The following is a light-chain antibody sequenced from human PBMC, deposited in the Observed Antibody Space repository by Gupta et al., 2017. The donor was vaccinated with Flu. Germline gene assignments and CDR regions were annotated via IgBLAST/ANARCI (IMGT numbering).Light chain of an antibody. CDR1: QGISNY. V-gene: IGKV1-27*01. Sequence: VGDRVTITCRASQGISNYLAWYQQKPGKVPKLLIYAASTLQSGVPSRFSGSGSGTDFTLTISSLQPEDVATYYCQKYNSLYTFGQGTKLEIK. CDR3: QKYNSLYT. J-gene: IGKJ2*01. CDR2: AAS.